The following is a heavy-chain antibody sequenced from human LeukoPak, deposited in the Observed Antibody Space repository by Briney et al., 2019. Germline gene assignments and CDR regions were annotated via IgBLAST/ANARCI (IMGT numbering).Heavy chain of an antibody. CDR3: ARVQEEAAAGNFYYYYYYMDV. D-gene: IGHD6-13*01. CDR2: IYSGGST. Sequence: GGSLRLSCAASGFTVSSNYMSWVRQAPGKGLEWVSVIYSGGSTYYADSVKGRFTISRDNSKNTLYLQMNSPRAEDTAVYYCARVQEEAAAGNFYYYYYYMDVWGKGTTVTVSS. V-gene: IGHV3-53*01. J-gene: IGHJ6*03. CDR1: GFTVSSNY.